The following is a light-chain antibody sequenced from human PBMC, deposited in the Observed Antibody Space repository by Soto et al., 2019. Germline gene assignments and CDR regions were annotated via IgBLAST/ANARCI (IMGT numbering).Light chain of an antibody. V-gene: IGKV1-5*03. Sequence: DIQMTQSPSTLSASVGDRVTITCRASQSISSWLAWYQQKPGKAPKLLIYKASTLKSGVPSRFSGSGSGTEFTLTITSLQPEDFATYYCLLHKSYVWTFGQGTKV. J-gene: IGKJ1*01. CDR3: LLHKSYVWT. CDR2: KAS. CDR1: QSISSW.